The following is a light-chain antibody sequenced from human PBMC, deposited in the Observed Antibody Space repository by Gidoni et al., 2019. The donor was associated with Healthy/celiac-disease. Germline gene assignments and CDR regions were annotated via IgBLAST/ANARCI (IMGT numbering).Light chain of an antibody. CDR3: QQSYSTPCS. Sequence: DVQMTESPSSLSASVGYRVTITCRASQSSSSYLNWYQQKPGKAPKLLISAASSWQSGVPSRFSGSGSGTDSTLTISSLQPEDFATYYCQQSYSTPCSFGQGTKLEIK. CDR2: AAS. V-gene: IGKV1-39*01. J-gene: IGKJ2*04. CDR1: QSSSSY.